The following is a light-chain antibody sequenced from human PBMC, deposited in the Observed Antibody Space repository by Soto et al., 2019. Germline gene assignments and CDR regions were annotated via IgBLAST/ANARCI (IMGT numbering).Light chain of an antibody. V-gene: IGKV3-20*01. J-gene: IGKJ1*01. Sequence: EIVLTQSPGTLSLSPGERATLSCRASQSVGDNYLAWYQQKPGQAPRLLIYGASSRATGIPDRFTGSGSGTDFTLTISDLEPEDFAVYYCQQYGSSPPMTFGQGTKVEIK. CDR3: QQYGSSPPMT. CDR2: GAS. CDR1: QSVGDNY.